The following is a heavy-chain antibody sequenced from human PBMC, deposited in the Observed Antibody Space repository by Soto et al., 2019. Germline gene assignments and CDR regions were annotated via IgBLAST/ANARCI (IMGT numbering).Heavy chain of an antibody. D-gene: IGHD6-19*01. Sequence: GGSLRLSCAASGFTFSSYAMSWVRQAPGKGLEWVSAISGSGGSTYYADSVKGRFTISRDNSKNTLYLQMNSLRAEDTAVYYCAKYGEQWLVRGGWFDPWGQGTLVTVSS. J-gene: IGHJ5*02. V-gene: IGHV3-23*01. CDR3: AKYGEQWLVRGGWFDP. CDR1: GFTFSSYA. CDR2: ISGSGGST.